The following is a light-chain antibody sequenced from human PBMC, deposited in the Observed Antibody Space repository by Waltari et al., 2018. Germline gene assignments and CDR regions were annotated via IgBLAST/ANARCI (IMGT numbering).Light chain of an antibody. CDR3: QQGYGSLTWT. J-gene: IGKJ1*01. V-gene: IGKV1-39*01. Sequence: DIQMTQSPSSLSASIGDRVTITCRASQSIIKSLNWYQKKPGKAPKLLIYAASTLQSGVTSRFSGTGSGTDCVLTISSLQPEDLATYYCQQGYGSLTWTFGQGTKVET. CDR1: QSIIKS. CDR2: AAS.